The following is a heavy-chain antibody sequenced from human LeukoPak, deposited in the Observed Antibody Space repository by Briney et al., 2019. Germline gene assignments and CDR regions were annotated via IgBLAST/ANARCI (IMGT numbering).Heavy chain of an antibody. J-gene: IGHJ4*02. D-gene: IGHD1-26*01. Sequence: GGSLRLSCAASGFTFSSYWMSWVRQAPGKGLEWVANIKGDEGEKYYVDSVKGRFTISRDNAKNSLNPQMNSLRAEDTAVYYCAVAATGRGGIDYWGQGTLVTVSS. CDR1: GFTFSSYW. CDR3: AVAATGRGGIDY. CDR2: IKGDEGEK. V-gene: IGHV3-7*02.